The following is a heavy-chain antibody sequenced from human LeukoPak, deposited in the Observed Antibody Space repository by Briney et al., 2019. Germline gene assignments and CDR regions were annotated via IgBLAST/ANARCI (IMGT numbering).Heavy chain of an antibody. CDR2: IKQDGSGQ. CDR3: AKDRRATIFGVLTS. CDR1: GFTFSSYA. D-gene: IGHD3-3*01. J-gene: IGHJ5*02. V-gene: IGHV3-7*04. Sequence: GGSLRLSCAASGFTFSSYAMSWVRQAPGKGLGWVASIKQDGSGQFSVDSVKGRFTISRDNAKSTLYLQMNSLRAEDTAVYYCAKDRRATIFGVLTSWGQGTLVTVPS.